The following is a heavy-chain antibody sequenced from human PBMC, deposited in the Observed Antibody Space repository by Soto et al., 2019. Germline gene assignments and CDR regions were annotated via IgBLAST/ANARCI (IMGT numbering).Heavy chain of an antibody. CDR2: IIPIFGTA. J-gene: IGHJ3*02. V-gene: IGHV1-69*01. Sequence: QVQLVQSGAEVKKPGSSVKVSCKASGGTFSSYAVSWVRQAPGQGLEWMGGIIPIFGTANYAQKFQGRVTITADESTSTAYMELSSLRSEDTAVYYCARDFATVTTGADAFDIWGQGTMDTVSS. CDR1: GGTFSSYA. CDR3: ARDFATVTTGADAFDI. D-gene: IGHD4-17*01.